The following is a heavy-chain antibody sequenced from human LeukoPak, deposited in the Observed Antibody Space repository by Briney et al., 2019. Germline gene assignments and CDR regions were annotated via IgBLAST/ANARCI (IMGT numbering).Heavy chain of an antibody. V-gene: IGHV4-4*09. D-gene: IGHD3-3*01. CDR3: ARQIHMGKYYDFWSGYYTGYFDY. Sequence: SETLSLTCTVSGGSISSYYWSWIRQPPGKGLEWIGYIYTSGSTNYNPSLKSRVTISVDTSKNQFSLKLSSVTAADTAVYYCARQIHMGKYYDFWSGYYTGYFDYWGQGTLVTVSS. J-gene: IGHJ4*02. CDR1: GGSISSYY. CDR2: IYTSGST.